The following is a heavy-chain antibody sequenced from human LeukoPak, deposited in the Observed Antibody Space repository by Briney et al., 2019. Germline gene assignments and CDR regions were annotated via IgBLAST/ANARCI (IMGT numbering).Heavy chain of an antibody. V-gene: IGHV3-7*01. CDR3: AKGGHYNFDY. CDR1: GFTFSTYW. D-gene: IGHD4-11*01. J-gene: IGHJ4*02. CDR2: IKEDGSDK. Sequence: HPGGSLRLSCAASGFTFSTYWMKWVRQAPGKGLEWVASIKEDGSDKYYVDSVKGRFSISGDNAKNSLYLQMNSLRTEDTAVYYCAKGGHYNFDYWGQGTLVTVSS.